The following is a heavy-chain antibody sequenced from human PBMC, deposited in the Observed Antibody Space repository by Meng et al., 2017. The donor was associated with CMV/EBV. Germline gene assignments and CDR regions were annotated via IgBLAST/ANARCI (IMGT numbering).Heavy chain of an antibody. J-gene: IGHJ5*02. CDR3: ARLGGVTIFGVVIPNWFDP. V-gene: IGHV4-59*01. Sequence: SETLSLTCTVSGDSISSYYWSWIRQPPGKGLEWIGYIYYSGSTNYNPSLKSRVTISVDTSKNQFSLKLSSVTAADTAVYYCARLGGVTIFGVVIPNWFDPWGQGTLVTVSS. D-gene: IGHD3-3*01. CDR2: IYYSGST. CDR1: GDSISSYY.